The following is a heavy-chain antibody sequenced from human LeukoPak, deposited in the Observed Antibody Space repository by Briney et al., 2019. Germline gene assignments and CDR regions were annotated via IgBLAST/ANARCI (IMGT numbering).Heavy chain of an antibody. CDR3: ARVATDGEYFGH. D-gene: IGHD6-13*01. CDR2: IIPIIDKT. CDR1: GGTFSGFA. Sequence: SVKVSCKASGGTFSGFAINWVRQAPGQELEWMGRIIPIIDKTNYAQKFQGRVTITADKSTSTAYLELSSLRSDDAAVYYCARVATDGEYFGHWGQGTLVTVST. J-gene: IGHJ1*01. V-gene: IGHV1-69*04.